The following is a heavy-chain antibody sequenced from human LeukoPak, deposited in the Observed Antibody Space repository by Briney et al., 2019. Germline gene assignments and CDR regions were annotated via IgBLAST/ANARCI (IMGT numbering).Heavy chain of an antibody. J-gene: IGHJ6*02. CDR1: GGTFSSYA. CDR2: IIPIFGTA. V-gene: IGHV1-69*13. Sequence: SVKVSCKASGGTFSSYAISWVRQAPGQGLEWMGGIIPIFGTANYAQKFQGRATITADESTSTAYMELSSLRSEDTAVYYCARERDTAMEQGYYYYGMDVWGQGTTVTVSS. CDR3: ARERDTAMEQGYYYYGMDV. D-gene: IGHD5-18*01.